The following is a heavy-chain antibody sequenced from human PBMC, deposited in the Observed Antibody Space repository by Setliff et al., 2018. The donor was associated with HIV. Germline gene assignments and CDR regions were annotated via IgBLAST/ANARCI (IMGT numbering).Heavy chain of an antibody. V-gene: IGHV7-4-1*02. J-gene: IGHJ3*02. CDR2: INTNTGNP. D-gene: IGHD6-19*01. Sequence: GASVKVSCKASGYNFTSYAMNWVRQAPGQGLELMGWINTNTGNPTYAQGFTGRFVFSLDTSVSTAYLQISSIKAEDTAVYYCARGLIYSSGWYRNSDAFDIWGRGPM. CDR3: ARGLIYSSGWYRNSDAFDI. CDR1: GYNFTSYA.